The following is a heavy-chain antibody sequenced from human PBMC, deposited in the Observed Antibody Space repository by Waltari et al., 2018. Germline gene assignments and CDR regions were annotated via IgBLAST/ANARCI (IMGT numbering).Heavy chain of an antibody. CDR3: ARDQIFGVVIP. CDR1: GGSISSSSYY. Sequence: QLQLQESGPGLVKPSETLSLTCTVSGGSISSSSYYWGWIRQPPGKGLEWIGSIYYSGSTYYNPSLKSRVTISVDTSKNQFSLKLSSVTAADTAVYYCARDQIFGVVIPWGQGTLVTVSS. J-gene: IGHJ5*02. D-gene: IGHD3-3*01. CDR2: IYYSGST. V-gene: IGHV4-39*07.